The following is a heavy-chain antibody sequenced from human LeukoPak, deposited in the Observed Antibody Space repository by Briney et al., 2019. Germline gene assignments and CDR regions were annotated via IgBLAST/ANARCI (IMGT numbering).Heavy chain of an antibody. CDR1: GYSISSGYY. Sequence: SETLSLTCTVSGYSISSGYYWGWLRQPPGKGLEWIGSIYHSGSTYYNPSLKSQVTISVDTSKNQFSLKLTSVTAADTAVYYCARGYSSSWYLNWFDPWGQGTLSPSPQ. V-gene: IGHV4-38-2*02. J-gene: IGHJ5*02. D-gene: IGHD6-13*01. CDR3: ARGYSSSWYLNWFDP. CDR2: IYHSGST.